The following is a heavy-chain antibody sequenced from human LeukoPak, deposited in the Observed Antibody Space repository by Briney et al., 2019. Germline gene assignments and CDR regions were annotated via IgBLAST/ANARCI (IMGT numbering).Heavy chain of an antibody. CDR1: GGSISSYY. J-gene: IGHJ4*02. CDR3: ARLYYLTYFDY. Sequence: SETLSLTCTVSGGSISSYYWSWIRQPPGKGLEWIGYIYYSGGTNYNPSLKSRVTISVDTSKNQFSLKLSSVTAADTAVYYCARLYYLTYFDYWGQGTLVTVSS. CDR2: IYYSGGT. V-gene: IGHV4-59*01. D-gene: IGHD2/OR15-2a*01.